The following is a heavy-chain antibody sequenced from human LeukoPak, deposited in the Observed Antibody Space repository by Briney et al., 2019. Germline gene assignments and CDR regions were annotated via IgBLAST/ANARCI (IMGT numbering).Heavy chain of an antibody. Sequence: GGSLRLSCAASGFTFSSYGMHWVRQAPGKGLEWLALIWDDGSKEKYADSVKGRFSISRDNSKNTVYLQMDSLRAEDTAVFYCARDAGGAFGNYVNYFHYWGQGTLVNVSS. V-gene: IGHV3-33*01. CDR2: IWDDGSKE. D-gene: IGHD4-11*01. CDR1: GFTFSSYG. CDR3: ARDAGGAFGNYVNYFHY. J-gene: IGHJ4*02.